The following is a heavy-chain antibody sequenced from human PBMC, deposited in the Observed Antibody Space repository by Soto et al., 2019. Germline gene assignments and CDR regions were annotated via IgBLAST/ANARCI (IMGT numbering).Heavy chain of an antibody. D-gene: IGHD6-19*01. V-gene: IGHV1-46*03. CDR1: GCTYTSSY. Sequence: ASVKVSCRASGCTYTSSYMHWVRQAPGQGLEWMGIINPGGGSTTYAQKFQGRVTMTRDTSTTTVYMELSSLRSEDTAVYYCARTATGWYSNYWGQGTLVTVSS. J-gene: IGHJ4*02. CDR2: INPGGGST. CDR3: ARTATGWYSNY.